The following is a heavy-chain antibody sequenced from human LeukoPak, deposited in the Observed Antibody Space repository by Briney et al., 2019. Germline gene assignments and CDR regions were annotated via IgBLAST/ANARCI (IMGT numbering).Heavy chain of an antibody. V-gene: IGHV4-4*07. CDR1: GGSIRNYY. Sequence: SETLSLTCTVSGGSIRNYYWSWIRQPAGKGLEWIGRIHSTGSTNYNPSLESRVTMSVDTSKNQFSLKLSSVTAADTAVYYCARDYGYAYGDIWGQGTMVTVSS. CDR3: ARDYGYAYGDI. D-gene: IGHD4-17*01. CDR2: IHSTGST. J-gene: IGHJ3*02.